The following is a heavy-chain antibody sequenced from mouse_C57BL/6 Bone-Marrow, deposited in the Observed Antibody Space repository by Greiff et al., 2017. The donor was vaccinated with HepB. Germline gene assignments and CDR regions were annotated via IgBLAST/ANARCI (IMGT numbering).Heavy chain of an antibody. V-gene: IGHV1-63*01. CDR2: IYPGGGYT. Sequence: VQLQQSGAELVRPGTSVKMSCKASGYTFTNYWIGWAKQRPGHGLEWIGEIYPGGGYTNYNEKFKGKATLTADKSTSTAYMQFSSLTSEDSAIYYCARSGSTVFYWYFDVWGTGTTVTVSA. CDR1: GYTFTNYW. D-gene: IGHD1-1*01. J-gene: IGHJ1*03. CDR3: ARSGSTVFYWYFDV.